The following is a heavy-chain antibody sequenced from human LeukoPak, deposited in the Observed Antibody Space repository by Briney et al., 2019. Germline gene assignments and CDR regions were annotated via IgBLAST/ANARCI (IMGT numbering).Heavy chain of an antibody. CDR1: GFTFSSYS. J-gene: IGHJ4*02. D-gene: IGHD6-13*01. V-gene: IGHV3-23*01. CDR3: AKDRDSSSWLKVFDY. CDR2: ISGSGGST. Sequence: GGSLRLSCAASGFTFSSYSMNWVRQAPGKGLEWVSAISGSGGSTYYADSVEGRFTISRDNSKNTLYLQMNSLRAEDTAVHYCAKDRDSSSWLKVFDYWGQGTLVTVSS.